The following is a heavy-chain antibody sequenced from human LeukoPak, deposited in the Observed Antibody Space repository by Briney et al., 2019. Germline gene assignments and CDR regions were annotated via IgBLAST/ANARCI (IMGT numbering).Heavy chain of an antibody. CDR2: ISAYNGNT. CDR3: ARDLNFDIVVVVAAFDY. V-gene: IGHV1-18*01. J-gene: IGHJ4*02. Sequence: ASVKVSCKASGYTFTSYGISWVRQAPGQGLEWMGWISAYNGNTNYAQKLQGRVTMTTDTSTSTAYMKLRSLRSDDTAVYYCARDLNFDIVVVVAAFDYWGQGTLVTVSS. D-gene: IGHD2-15*01. CDR1: GYTFTSYG.